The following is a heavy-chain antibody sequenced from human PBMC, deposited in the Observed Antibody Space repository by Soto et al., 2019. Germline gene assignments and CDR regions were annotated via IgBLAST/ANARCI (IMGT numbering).Heavy chain of an antibody. CDR1: GYTFTSYG. V-gene: IGHV1-18*01. J-gene: IGHJ4*02. CDR2: ISAYNGNT. D-gene: IGHD4-17*01. Sequence: ASVKVSCKASGYTFTSYGISWVRQAPGQGLEWMGWISAYNGNTNYAQKLQGRVTMTTDTSTSTAYMELRSLRSDDTAVYYCARDPLGYGDYSPHFDYWGQGTLVTVSS. CDR3: ARDPLGYGDYSPHFDY.